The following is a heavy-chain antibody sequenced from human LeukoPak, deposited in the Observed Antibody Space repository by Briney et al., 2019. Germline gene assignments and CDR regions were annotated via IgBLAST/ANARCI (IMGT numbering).Heavy chain of an antibody. CDR3: AAEAYSSSDNWVDP. J-gene: IGHJ5*02. CDR2: IYYSGST. V-gene: IGHV4-59*01. CDR1: GGSISSYY. Sequence: SETLSLTCTVSGGSISSYYWSWIRQPPGKGLEWIGYIYYSGSTNYNPSLKSRVTISVDTSKNQFSLKLSSVTAADTAVYYCAAEAYSSSDNWVDPWGQGTLVTVSS. D-gene: IGHD6-13*01.